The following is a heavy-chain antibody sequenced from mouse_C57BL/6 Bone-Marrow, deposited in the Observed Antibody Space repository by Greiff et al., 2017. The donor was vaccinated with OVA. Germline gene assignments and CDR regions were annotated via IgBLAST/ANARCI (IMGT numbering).Heavy chain of an antibody. Sequence: EVQLVESGGDLVKPGGSLKLSCAASGFTFSSYGMSWVRQTPDKRLEWVATISSGGSYTYYPDSVKGRFTISRDNAKNTLYLQMSSLKSEDTAMYYCARHDHPCSSSTWFAYWGQGTLVTVSA. J-gene: IGHJ3*01. D-gene: IGHD1-1*01. CDR1: GFTFSSYG. V-gene: IGHV5-6*01. CDR3: ARHDHPCSSSTWFAY. CDR2: ISSGGSYT.